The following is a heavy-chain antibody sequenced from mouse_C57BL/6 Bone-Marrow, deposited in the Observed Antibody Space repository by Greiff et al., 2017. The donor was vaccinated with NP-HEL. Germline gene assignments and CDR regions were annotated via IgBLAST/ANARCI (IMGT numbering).Heavy chain of an antibody. CDR3: ARLDYGSSYEDWYFDV. CDR2: ISGGGGNT. CDR1: GFTFSSYT. Sequence: EVNVVESGGGLVKPGGSLKLSCAASGFTFSSYTMSWVRQTPEKRLEWVATISGGGGNTYYPDSVKGRFTISRDNAKNTLYLQMSSLRSEDTALYYCARLDYGSSYEDWYFDVWGTGTTVTVSS. J-gene: IGHJ1*03. V-gene: IGHV5-9*01. D-gene: IGHD1-1*01.